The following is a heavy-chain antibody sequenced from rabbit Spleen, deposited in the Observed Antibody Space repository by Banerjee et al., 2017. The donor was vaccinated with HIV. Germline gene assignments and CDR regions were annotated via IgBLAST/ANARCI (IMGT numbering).Heavy chain of an antibody. CDR2: IDTGSSGFT. D-gene: IGHD1-1*01. Sequence: QEQLVESGGDLVKPGASLTLTCTASGVSFSSSSYMCWVRQAPGKGLEWIACIDTGSSGFTYFATWAKGRFTCSKTSSTTVTLQMTRLTAADTATYFCARDTSSSFSSYGMDLWCPGTLVTVS. CDR1: GVSFSSSSY. CDR3: ARDTSSSFSSYGMDL. J-gene: IGHJ6*01. V-gene: IGHV1S45*01.